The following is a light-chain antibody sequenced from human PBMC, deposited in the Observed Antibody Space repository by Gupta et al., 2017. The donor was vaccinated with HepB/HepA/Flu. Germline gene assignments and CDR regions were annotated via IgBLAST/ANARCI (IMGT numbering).Light chain of an antibody. CDR2: DAS. Sequence: DIQLTQSPSFLSASVGDRVTITCRASQGISSYLGWYQQKPGEAPTFLIYDASTLQSGVPSRFSGSGSGTEFTLTISSLQPEDFATYYGQQLKSYPLTFGGGTKVEIK. CDR3: QQLKSYPLT. J-gene: IGKJ4*01. V-gene: IGKV1-9*01. CDR1: QGISSY.